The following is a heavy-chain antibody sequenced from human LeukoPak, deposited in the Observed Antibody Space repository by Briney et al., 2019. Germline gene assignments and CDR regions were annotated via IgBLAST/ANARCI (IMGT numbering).Heavy chain of an antibody. Sequence: SETLSLTCAVYGGSFSGYYWSWIRQPPGKGLEWIGEINHSGSTNYNPSLKSRVTISVDTSKNQFSLKLSSVTAADTAVYYCARRGRHSSNSFDYWGQGTLVTVSS. D-gene: IGHD6-6*01. CDR3: ARRGRHSSNSFDY. V-gene: IGHV4-34*01. CDR1: GGSFSGYY. J-gene: IGHJ4*02. CDR2: INHSGST.